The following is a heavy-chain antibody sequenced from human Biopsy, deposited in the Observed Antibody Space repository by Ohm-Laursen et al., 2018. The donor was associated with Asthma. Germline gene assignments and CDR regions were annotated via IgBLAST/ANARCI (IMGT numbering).Heavy chain of an antibody. D-gene: IGHD1-26*01. CDR3: AKDVFPGWELRRGPDY. V-gene: IGHV3-30*18. CDR2: ISFDGSNK. Sequence: SLRLSCAAPGFTFSNYGMHWVRQAPGKGMDWVAVISFDGSNKNYTDSVKGRFTISRDNSRNTLHLQMNSLRAEDTAVYYCAKDVFPGWELRRGPDYWGQGTLVTVSS. CDR1: GFTFSNYG. J-gene: IGHJ4*02.